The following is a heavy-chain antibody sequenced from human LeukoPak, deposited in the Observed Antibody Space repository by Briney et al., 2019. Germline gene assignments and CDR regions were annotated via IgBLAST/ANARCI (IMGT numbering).Heavy chain of an antibody. D-gene: IGHD3-16*01. Sequence: GGSLRLSCAASGFTFSSYAMHWARQAPGKGLEWVAVISYDGSSKYYADSVKGRFTISRDNSINALYLQMNSLRLDDTAVYYCVGEIGPRSFDYWGQGTLVTVSS. CDR1: GFTFSSYA. J-gene: IGHJ4*02. V-gene: IGHV3-30-3*01. CDR3: VGEIGPRSFDY. CDR2: ISYDGSSK.